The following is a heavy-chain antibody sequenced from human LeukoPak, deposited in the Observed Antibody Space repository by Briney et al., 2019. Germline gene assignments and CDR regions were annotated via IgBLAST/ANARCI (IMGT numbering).Heavy chain of an antibody. D-gene: IGHD2-21*02. CDR3: ARENVVVVTAIRDAFDI. CDR2: ISSGSSTI. J-gene: IGHJ3*02. Sequence: GGSLRLSCAASGFTFSSYSMNWVRQAPGKGLEWVSYISSGSSTIYYADSVKGRFTISRDNAKNSLCLQMNSLRDEDTAVYYCARENVVVVTAIRDAFDIWGQGTMVTVSS. CDR1: GFTFSSYS. V-gene: IGHV3-48*02.